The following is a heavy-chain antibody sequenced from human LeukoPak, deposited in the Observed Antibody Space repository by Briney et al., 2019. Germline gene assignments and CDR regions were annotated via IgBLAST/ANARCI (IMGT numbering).Heavy chain of an antibody. CDR2: ISYDGNNK. V-gene: IGHV3-30-3*01. Sequence: GGSLRLSCEASGFTFSSYAVHWVRQAPGKGLEWVAIISYDGNNKYYADSVKGRFIISRDNSKNTLYLQMNSLRAEDTAIYYCARDPKGGFSYGWGAFDIWGQGTMVTVSS. D-gene: IGHD5-18*01. CDR3: ARDPKGGFSYGWGAFDI. J-gene: IGHJ3*02. CDR1: GFTFSSYA.